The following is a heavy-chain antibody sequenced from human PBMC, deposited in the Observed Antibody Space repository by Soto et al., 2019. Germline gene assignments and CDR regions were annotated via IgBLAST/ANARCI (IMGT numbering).Heavy chain of an antibody. CDR3: ARVGISRGSYYYGMDV. Sequence: QVQLVQSGAEVKKPGASVKVSCKASGYTFTGYYMHWVRQAPGQGLEWMGWINPNSGGTNYAQKFQGRVTMTSDTYISTAYMELSRLRSDDTAVYYCARVGISRGSYYYGMDVWGQGTTVTVSS. CDR1: GYTFTGYY. V-gene: IGHV1-2*02. J-gene: IGHJ6*02. D-gene: IGHD6-13*01. CDR2: INPNSGGT.